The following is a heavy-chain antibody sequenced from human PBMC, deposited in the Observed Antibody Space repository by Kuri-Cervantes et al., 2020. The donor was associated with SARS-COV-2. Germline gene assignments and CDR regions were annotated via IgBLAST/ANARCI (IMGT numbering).Heavy chain of an antibody. D-gene: IGHD1-26*01. CDR1: GFTFSSYA. CDR2: ISGSGGST. Sequence: LSLTCAASGFTFSSYAMSWVRPAPGKGLEWVSAISGSGGSTYYADSLKGRFTISRDNSKNTLYLQMNSLRAEYTAVYYCAKDQESGSYFDYWGQGTLVTVSS. V-gene: IGHV3-23*01. CDR3: AKDQESGSYFDY. J-gene: IGHJ4*02.